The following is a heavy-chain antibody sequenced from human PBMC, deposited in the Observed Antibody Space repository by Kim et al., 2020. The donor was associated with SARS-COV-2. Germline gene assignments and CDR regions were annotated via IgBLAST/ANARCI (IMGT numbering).Heavy chain of an antibody. D-gene: IGHD1-26*01. V-gene: IGHV4-39*07. J-gene: IGHJ4*02. CDR2: IYYSGST. Sequence: SETLSLTCTVSGGSISSSSYYWGWIRQPPGKGLEWIGSIYYSGSTYYNPSLKSRVTISVDTSKNQFSLKLSSVTAADTAVYYCARDLVGATKDFDYWGQGTLVTVSS. CDR1: GGSISSSSYY. CDR3: ARDLVGATKDFDY.